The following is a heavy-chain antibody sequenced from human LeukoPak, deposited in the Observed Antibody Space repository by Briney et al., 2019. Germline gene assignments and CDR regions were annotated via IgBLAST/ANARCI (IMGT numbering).Heavy chain of an antibody. CDR2: IYYSGST. V-gene: IGHV4-39*01. CDR1: GGSISSGSYY. D-gene: IGHD4-23*01. J-gene: IGHJ4*02. Sequence: SETLSLTCTVSGGSISSGSYYWSWIRQPPGKGLEWIGSIYYSGSTYYNPSLKSRVTISVDTSKNQFSLKLSSVTAADTAVYYCARQVYGGNSYYFDYWGQGTLVTVSS. CDR3: ARQVYGGNSYYFDY.